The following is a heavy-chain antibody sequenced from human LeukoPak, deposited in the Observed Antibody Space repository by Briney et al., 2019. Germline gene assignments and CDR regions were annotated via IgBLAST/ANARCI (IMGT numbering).Heavy chain of an antibody. V-gene: IGHV5-51*01. CDR3: ARVGTISSRYFDY. Sequence: GESLKISCRGSGYSFANYWVAWVRQLPGKGLELMGIMYPDDSDIRYSPSFQGLVTISADKSISTAYLQWSSLEASDTAIYYCARVGTISSRYFDYWGQGTLVTVSS. CDR1: GYSFANYW. J-gene: IGHJ4*02. D-gene: IGHD6-6*01. CDR2: MYPDDSDI.